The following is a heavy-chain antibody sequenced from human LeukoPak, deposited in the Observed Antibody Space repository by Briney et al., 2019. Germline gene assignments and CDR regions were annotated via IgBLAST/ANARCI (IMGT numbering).Heavy chain of an antibody. V-gene: IGHV3-23*01. Sequence: HAGGTLRLSCAASGFTSSSYGMSWVRQAPGKGLEWVSAISGSGGSTYYADSVKGRFTISRDNSKNTLYLQMNSLRVEDTALYYCAKRVDYGGNYYFDYWGQGTLVTVSS. J-gene: IGHJ4*02. CDR2: ISGSGGST. CDR3: AKRVDYGGNYYFDY. D-gene: IGHD4-23*01. CDR1: GFTSSSYG.